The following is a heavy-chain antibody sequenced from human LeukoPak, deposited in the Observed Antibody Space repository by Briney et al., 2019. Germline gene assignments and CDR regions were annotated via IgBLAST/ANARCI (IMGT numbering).Heavy chain of an antibody. CDR1: GGSISSYY. J-gene: IGHJ4*02. Sequence: SETLSLTCTVSGGSISSYYWSWIRQPPGKGLEWIGYIYYSGSTNYNPSPKSRVTISVDTSKNQFSLKLSSVTAADTAVYYCARDLGYFDYWGQGTLVTVSS. CDR2: IYYSGST. CDR3: ARDLGYFDY. V-gene: IGHV4-59*01.